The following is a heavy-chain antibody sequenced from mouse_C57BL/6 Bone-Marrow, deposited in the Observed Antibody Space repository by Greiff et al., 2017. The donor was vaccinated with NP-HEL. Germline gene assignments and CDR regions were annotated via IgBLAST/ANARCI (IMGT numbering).Heavy chain of an antibody. J-gene: IGHJ3*01. CDR1: GFTFSDFY. V-gene: IGHV7-1*01. CDR2: SRNKANDYTT. D-gene: IGHD2-10*01. CDR3: ARDPFYGPFAY. Sequence: EVNVVESGGGLVQSGRSLRLSCATSGFTFSDFYMEWVRQAPGKGLEWIAASRNKANDYTTEYSASVKGRFIVSRDTSQSILYLQMNALRAEDTAIYYCARDPFYGPFAYWGQGTLVTVSA.